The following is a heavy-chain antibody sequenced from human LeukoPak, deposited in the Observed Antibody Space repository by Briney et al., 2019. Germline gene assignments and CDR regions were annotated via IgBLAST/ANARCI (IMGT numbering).Heavy chain of an antibody. J-gene: IGHJ4*02. CDR3: ARGPRLWFGDRSRFDY. Sequence: SETLSLTCAAYGGSFSGYYWSWIRQPPGKGLEWIGEINHSGSTNYNPSLKSRVTISVDTSKNQFSLKLSSVTAADTAVYYCARGPRLWFGDRSRFDYWGQGTLVTVSS. CDR2: INHSGST. CDR1: GGSFSGYY. V-gene: IGHV4-34*01. D-gene: IGHD3-10*01.